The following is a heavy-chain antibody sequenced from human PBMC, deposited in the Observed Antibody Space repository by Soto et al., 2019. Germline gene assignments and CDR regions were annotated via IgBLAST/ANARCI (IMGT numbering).Heavy chain of an antibody. D-gene: IGHD6-13*01. Sequence: PGGSIRLSCAASGFTFNNYGLHWVRHEQGKGLEWLAVIWNDGSNNYYANSVTGRFTISRDNSKNTLYLQMNSLRAEDTAVYYCARRQIPPPTRGAANARGGMDVWGQGTTVTV. J-gene: IGHJ6*01. CDR3: ARRQIPPPTRGAANARGGMDV. V-gene: IGHV3-33*01. CDR2: IWNDGSNN. CDR1: GFTFNNYG.